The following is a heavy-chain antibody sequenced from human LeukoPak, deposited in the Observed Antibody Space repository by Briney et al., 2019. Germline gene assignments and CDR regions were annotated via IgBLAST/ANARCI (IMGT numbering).Heavy chain of an antibody. CDR2: IRYDGSNK. Sequence: GGSLRLSCAASGFTFSTYGMHWVRQAPGKGLEWVAFIRYDGSNKYYADSVKGRFTISRDNSKNTLYLQMNSLRAEDTAVYYCAKDYCSSTSCSFDPGGQGTLVTVPS. CDR3: AKDYCSSTSCSFDP. V-gene: IGHV3-30*02. J-gene: IGHJ5*02. CDR1: GFTFSTYG. D-gene: IGHD2-2*01.